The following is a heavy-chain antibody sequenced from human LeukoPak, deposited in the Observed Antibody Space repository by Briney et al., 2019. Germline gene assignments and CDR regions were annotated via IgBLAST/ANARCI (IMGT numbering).Heavy chain of an antibody. CDR2: ISGSGGST. D-gene: IGHD2-2*01. Sequence: PGGSLRLSCAASGFTFSSYAMSWVRQAPGKGLEWVSAISGSGGSTYYADSVKGRFTISRDNSKNTLYLQMNSLRAEDSAVYYCAKVGRLAVPSLYFDYWGQGTLVTVSS. V-gene: IGHV3-23*01. CDR1: GFTFSSYA. J-gene: IGHJ4*02. CDR3: AKVGRLAVPSLYFDY.